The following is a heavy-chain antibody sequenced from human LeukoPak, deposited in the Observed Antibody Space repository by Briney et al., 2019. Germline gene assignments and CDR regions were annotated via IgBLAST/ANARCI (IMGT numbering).Heavy chain of an antibody. Sequence: GGSLRLSCAASGFTFDDYAMHWVRQAPGKVLEWVSLISWDGGSTYYADSVKGRFTISRDNSKNSLYLQMNSLGAEDTALYYCAKDIGMRSSYYYMDVWGKGTTVTVSS. J-gene: IGHJ6*03. V-gene: IGHV3-43D*03. CDR3: AKDIGMRSSYYYMDV. CDR2: ISWDGGST. CDR1: GFTFDDYA.